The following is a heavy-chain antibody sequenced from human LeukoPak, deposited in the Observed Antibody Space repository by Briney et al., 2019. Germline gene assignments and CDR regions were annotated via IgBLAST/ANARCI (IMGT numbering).Heavy chain of an antibody. CDR1: GGSISSYY. J-gene: IGHJ4*02. D-gene: IGHD6-6*01. Sequence: SETLSLTCTVSGGSISSYYWSWIRQPPGKGLEWIGYIYYSGSTNYNPSLKSRVTISVDTSKNQFSLKLSSVTAADTAVYYCAREYSSSSGLGYWGQGTLVTVSA. CDR3: AREYSSSSGLGY. V-gene: IGHV4-59*01. CDR2: IYYSGST.